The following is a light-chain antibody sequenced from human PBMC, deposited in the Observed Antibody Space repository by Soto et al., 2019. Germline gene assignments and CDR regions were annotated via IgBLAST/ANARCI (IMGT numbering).Light chain of an antibody. V-gene: IGKV3-20*01. J-gene: IGKJ2*01. Sequence: EIVLTQSPGTLSLSPGERATLSCRASQSVSSSYLAWYQQKPGQAPRLLIYGASSRATGIPDRFSGSGSGTDFTLTISRLEPEDFAVYYCQQFGNSPPYTFGQGTK. CDR1: QSVSSSY. CDR2: GAS. CDR3: QQFGNSPPYT.